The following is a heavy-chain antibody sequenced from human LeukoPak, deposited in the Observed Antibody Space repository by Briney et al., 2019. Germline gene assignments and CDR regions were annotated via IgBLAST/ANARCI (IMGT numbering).Heavy chain of an antibody. CDR1: GFTFSSYA. CDR2: ISGSGDST. CDR3: ARDGSGRYSGGYDY. V-gene: IGHV3-23*01. D-gene: IGHD1-26*01. Sequence: GGSLRLSCAASGFTFSSYAMSWVRQAPGEGLEWISVISGSGDSTFYADSVKGRFTVSRDNSKNTLYLQMNSLRAEDTAVYYCARDGSGRYSGGYDYWGQGTLVTVST. J-gene: IGHJ4*02.